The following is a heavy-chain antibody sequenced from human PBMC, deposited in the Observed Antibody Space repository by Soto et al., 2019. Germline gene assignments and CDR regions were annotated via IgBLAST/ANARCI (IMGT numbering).Heavy chain of an antibody. Sequence: QVQLVESGGGVVQPGRSLRLSCAASGFTFSSYAMHWVRQAPGKGLEWVAVISYDGSNKYYADSVKGRFTISRDNSKNTLNLQMNSLRAEDTAGYYCARDLEVAVAGAWGQGTLVTVSA. CDR2: ISYDGSNK. D-gene: IGHD6-19*01. V-gene: IGHV3-30-3*01. CDR1: GFTFSSYA. J-gene: IGHJ5*02. CDR3: ARDLEVAVAGA.